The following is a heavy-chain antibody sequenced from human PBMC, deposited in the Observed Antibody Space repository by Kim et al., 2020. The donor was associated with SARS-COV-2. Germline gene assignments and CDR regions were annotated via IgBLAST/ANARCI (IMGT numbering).Heavy chain of an antibody. V-gene: IGHV1-2*02. CDR1: GYTFTGYY. CDR2: INPNSGGT. Sequence: ASVKVSCKASGYTFTGYYMHWVRQAPGQGLEWMGWINPNSGGTNYAQKFQGRVTMTRDTSISTAYMELSRLRSDDTAVYYCARGMDYYDSSGYHTQPDYWGQGTLVTVSS. D-gene: IGHD3-22*01. CDR3: ARGMDYYDSSGYHTQPDY. J-gene: IGHJ4*02.